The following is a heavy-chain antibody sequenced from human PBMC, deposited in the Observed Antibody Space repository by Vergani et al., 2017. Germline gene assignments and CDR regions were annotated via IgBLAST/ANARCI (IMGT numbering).Heavy chain of an antibody. Sequence: EVQLVESGGGLVQPGGSLRLSCAASGFTFSSYWMSWVRQAQGKGLEWVSAISGSGGSTYYADSVKGRFTISRDNSKNTLYLQMNSLRADDTAVYYCATGDSSGYYAFDYWGQGTLVTVSS. J-gene: IGHJ4*02. V-gene: IGHV3-23*04. CDR2: ISGSGGST. CDR3: ATGDSSGYYAFDY. D-gene: IGHD3-22*01. CDR1: GFTFSSYW.